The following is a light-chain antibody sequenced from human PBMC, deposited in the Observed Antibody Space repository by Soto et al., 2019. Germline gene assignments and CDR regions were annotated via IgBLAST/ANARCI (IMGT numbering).Light chain of an antibody. CDR1: QSLSINS. CDR3: QQYDGSPLT. J-gene: IGKJ3*01. Sequence: EIVLTQSPGTLSLSLGERATLSCRASQSLSINSLAWYQQKPGQSPRLLVYGASTRDTGIPDRFRGSGSGTDFALTISSLEPEDFAMYYCQQYDGSPLTFGPGTKVDIK. CDR2: GAS. V-gene: IGKV3-20*01.